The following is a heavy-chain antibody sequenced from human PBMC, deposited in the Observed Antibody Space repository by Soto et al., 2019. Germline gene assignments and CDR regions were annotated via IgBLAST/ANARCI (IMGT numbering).Heavy chain of an antibody. V-gene: IGHV3-15*01. CDR1: GFTFSDAW. CDR2: IKSKTDGGTT. Sequence: GGSLRLSCAASGFTFSDAWMSWVRQDPGKGLEWVGRIKSKTDGGTTDYAAPVKGRFTISRDDSKNTLYLQMNSLKTEDTAVYYCTTVLGWGHDSSGYYYRSNAFDIWGQGTMVTVSS. D-gene: IGHD3-22*01. J-gene: IGHJ3*02. CDR3: TTVLGWGHDSSGYYYRSNAFDI.